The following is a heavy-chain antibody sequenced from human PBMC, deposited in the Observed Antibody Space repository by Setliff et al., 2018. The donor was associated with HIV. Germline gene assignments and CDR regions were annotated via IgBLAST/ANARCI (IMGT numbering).Heavy chain of an antibody. CDR1: GDSINSGSYH. Sequence: LSLTCTVSGDSINSGSYHWNWIRQPAGKGLEWTGRIYIGGSANYNPTLNGRVTISVDTSKNQLSLKLSSVTAADTAIYYCEREDSSSWYSSLSFWGQGTLVTVSS. V-gene: IGHV4-61*02. CDR2: IYIGGSA. CDR3: EREDSSSWYSSLSF. D-gene: IGHD6-13*01. J-gene: IGHJ1*01.